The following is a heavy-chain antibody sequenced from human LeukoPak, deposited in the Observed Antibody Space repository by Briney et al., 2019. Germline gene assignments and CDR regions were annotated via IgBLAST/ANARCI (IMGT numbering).Heavy chain of an antibody. Sequence: SETLSLTCTVSGASVSGSPYYWGWIRQPPGKGLEWIGSIYSSGSTYYNASLQSRVTISIETSKNQISLRLNSVTAADTAIYYCAATKAGYGEGYWGQGNLVTVSS. CDR2: IYSSGST. J-gene: IGHJ4*02. D-gene: IGHD5-12*01. CDR3: AATKAGYGEGY. V-gene: IGHV4-39*01. CDR1: GASVSGSPYY.